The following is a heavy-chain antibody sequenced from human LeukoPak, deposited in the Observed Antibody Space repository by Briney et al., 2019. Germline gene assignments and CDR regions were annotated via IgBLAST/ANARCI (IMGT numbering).Heavy chain of an antibody. CDR2: IYTSGST. V-gene: IGHV4-61*02. Sequence: SQTLSLTCTVSGGSISSGSYYWSWIRQPAGKGLEWIGRIYTSGSTNYNPSLKSRVTISVDTSKNQFSLKLSSVTAADTAVYYCARDTYYYDSSGYWADYWGQGTLVTVSS. CDR3: ARDTYYYDSSGYWADY. J-gene: IGHJ4*02. D-gene: IGHD3-22*01. CDR1: GGSISSGSYY.